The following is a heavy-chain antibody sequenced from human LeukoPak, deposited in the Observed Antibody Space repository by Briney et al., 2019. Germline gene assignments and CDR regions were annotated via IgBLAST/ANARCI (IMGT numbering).Heavy chain of an antibody. V-gene: IGHV3-30*03. CDR2: ISYDGSNK. Sequence: GTSLRLSCAASGFTFSFYGIHWVRQAPGKGLEWVAVISYDGSNKYYADSVKGRFTISRDNSKNTLYLQMNSLRAEDTAVYYCARVWGSGWYVADYWGQGTLVTVSS. CDR3: ARVWGSGWYVADY. D-gene: IGHD6-19*01. J-gene: IGHJ4*02. CDR1: GFTFSFYG.